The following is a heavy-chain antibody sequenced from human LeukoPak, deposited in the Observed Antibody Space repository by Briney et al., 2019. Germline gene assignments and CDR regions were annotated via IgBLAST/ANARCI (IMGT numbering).Heavy chain of an antibody. CDR3: ARGNYYDSSGYYYRLDY. J-gene: IGHJ4*02. V-gene: IGHV1-69*05. CDR2: IIPIFGTA. CDR1: GGTLSSYA. Sequence: RASVKVSCKASGGTLSSYAISWVRQAPGQGLEWMGGIIPIFGTANYAQKFQGRVTITTDESTSTAYMELSSLRSEDTAVYYCARGNYYDSSGYYYRLDYWGQGTLVTVSS. D-gene: IGHD3-22*01.